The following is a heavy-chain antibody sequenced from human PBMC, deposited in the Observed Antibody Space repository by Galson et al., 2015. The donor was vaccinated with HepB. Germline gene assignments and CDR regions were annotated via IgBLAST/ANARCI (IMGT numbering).Heavy chain of an antibody. CDR2: ISGSGGST. J-gene: IGHJ1*01. CDR1: GFTFSSYA. CDR3: AKANTAMVTPEYFQH. V-gene: IGHV3-23*01. Sequence: SLRLSCAASGFTFSSYAMSWVRQAPGKGLEWVSAISGSGGSTYYADSVKGRFTISRDNSKNTLYLQMNSLRAEDTAVYYCAKANTAMVTPEYFQHWGQGTLVTVSS. D-gene: IGHD5-18*01.